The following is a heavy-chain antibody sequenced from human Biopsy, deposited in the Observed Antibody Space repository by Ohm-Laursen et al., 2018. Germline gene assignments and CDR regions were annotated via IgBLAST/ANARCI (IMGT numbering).Heavy chain of an antibody. CDR3: AGRPWPNAFDI. Sequence: SETLSLTCAVYGGSFNGYFWSWIRQPPGKGLEWIGYIYYSGSTNYNPSLKSRVSISVDTSRNQFSLKLSSVTAADTAVYYCAGRPWPNAFDIWGQGTMVTVSS. CDR1: GGSFNGYF. J-gene: IGHJ3*02. CDR2: IYYSGST. D-gene: IGHD5-12*01. V-gene: IGHV4-59*01.